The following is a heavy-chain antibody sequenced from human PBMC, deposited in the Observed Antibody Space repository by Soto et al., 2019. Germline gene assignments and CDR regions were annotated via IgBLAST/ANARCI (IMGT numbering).Heavy chain of an antibody. J-gene: IGHJ6*03. CDR2: MNPNSGNT. D-gene: IGHD5-12*01. V-gene: IGHV1-8*01. CDR1: GYTFTSYD. Sequence: ASVKVSCKASGYTFTSYDINWVRQATGQGLEWMGWMNPNSGNTGYAQKFQGRVTMTRNTSISTAYMELSSLRSEDTAVCYCASEVKFRWLRPYYYVDVWGKGTTVAVCS. CDR3: ASEVKFRWLRPYYYVDV.